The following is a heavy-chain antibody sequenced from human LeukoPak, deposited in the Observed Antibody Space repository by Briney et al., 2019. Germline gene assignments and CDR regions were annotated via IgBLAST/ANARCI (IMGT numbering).Heavy chain of an antibody. D-gene: IGHD3-3*01. CDR2: IYYSGST. J-gene: IGHJ6*03. CDR3: ASVYDFWSGYYYYYYMDV. V-gene: IGHV4-39*01. Sequence: SETLSLTCTVSGGSISSSSYYWGWIRQPPGKGLEWIGSIYYSGSTYYNPSLKSRVTISVDTSKNQFSVKLSSVTAADTAVYYCASVYDFWSGYYYYYYMDVWGKGTTVTVSS. CDR1: GGSISSSSYY.